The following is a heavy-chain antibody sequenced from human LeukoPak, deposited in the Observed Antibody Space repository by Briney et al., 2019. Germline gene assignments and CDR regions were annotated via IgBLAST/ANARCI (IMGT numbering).Heavy chain of an antibody. CDR1: GFTVSNNY. Sequence: GSLRLSCAASGFTVSNNYINWVRQPPGKGLEWIGEVYHSGSTNYNSFLKSRVTISVDKSKNQFSLKLTSATAADTAVYYCARDLGSSWFEPLDYWGQGILVIVSS. CDR2: VYHSGST. J-gene: IGHJ4*02. V-gene: IGHV4-4*02. CDR3: ARDLGSSWFEPLDY. D-gene: IGHD6-13*01.